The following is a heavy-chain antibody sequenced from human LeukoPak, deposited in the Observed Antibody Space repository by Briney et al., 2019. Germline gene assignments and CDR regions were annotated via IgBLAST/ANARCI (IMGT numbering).Heavy chain of an antibody. CDR1: GFTFGDYS. Sequence: PGRSLRLSCAASGFTFGDYSMNWVRQAPGKGLEWVSSISWNSGSIDYAGSVKGRFTISRDNAKNSLYLQMNSLRDEDTAFYYCAKDDVNWYLDIWGRGTLVTVSS. CDR3: AKDDVNWYLDI. V-gene: IGHV3-9*01. CDR2: ISWNSGSI. J-gene: IGHJ2*01.